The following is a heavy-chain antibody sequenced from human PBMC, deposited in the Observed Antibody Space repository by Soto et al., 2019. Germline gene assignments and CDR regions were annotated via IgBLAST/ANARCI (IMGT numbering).Heavy chain of an antibody. J-gene: IGHJ3*02. CDR1: GYTFTSYS. CDR3: ARDLTPCSGGSCYWPDDDAFDI. CDR2: INAGNGNS. D-gene: IGHD2-15*01. Sequence: QVQLVQSGAEVKKPGASVKVSCKASGYTFTSYSMHWVRQAPGQRLEWMGWINAGNGNSQFSQKFQGRVTITRDTSASTAYLELISLRSEDTAVYYCARDLTPCSGGSCYWPDDDAFDIWGQGTMVTVSS. V-gene: IGHV1-3*01.